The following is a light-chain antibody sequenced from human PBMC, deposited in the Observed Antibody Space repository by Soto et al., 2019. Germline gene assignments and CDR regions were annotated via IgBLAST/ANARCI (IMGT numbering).Light chain of an antibody. CDR2: DAS. CDR3: QQRANWPPLA. Sequence: EIVLTQSPATLSLSPGERATHSCRASQSVSNYLGWYQQRPGQAPRLLIYDASNRATGTPARFSGSGSGTDFTLTISSLEPEDFAIYYCQQRANWPPLAFGGGTKVEMK. V-gene: IGKV3-11*01. CDR1: QSVSNY. J-gene: IGKJ4*01.